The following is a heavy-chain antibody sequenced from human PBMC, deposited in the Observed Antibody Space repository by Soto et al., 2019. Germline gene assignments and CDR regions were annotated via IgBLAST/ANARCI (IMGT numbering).Heavy chain of an antibody. V-gene: IGHV4-59*01. Sequence: SETLSLTCTVSGGSISSYYWSWIRQPPGKGLEWIGYIYYSGSTNYNPSLKSRVTISVDTSKNQFSLKLSSVTAADTAVYYCARDRPSGGAAAVDYGMDVWGQGTTVTVSS. CDR2: IYYSGST. CDR3: ARDRPSGGAAAVDYGMDV. D-gene: IGHD6-13*01. J-gene: IGHJ6*02. CDR1: GGSISSYY.